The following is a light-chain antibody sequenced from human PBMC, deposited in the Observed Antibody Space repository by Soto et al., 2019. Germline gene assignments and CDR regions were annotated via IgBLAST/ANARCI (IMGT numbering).Light chain of an antibody. CDR3: QQYDNLPWT. J-gene: IGKJ1*01. Sequence: DTQMTHCPVSICASVLYRVPTPCKASQNINNYLNWYQQKPGRAPKLLIYDASNLETGVPSRFSGSGSGTDFTFTISSLQPEDIATYYCQQYDNLPWTVGQGTKVDNK. CDR1: QNINNY. CDR2: DAS. V-gene: IGKV1-33*01.